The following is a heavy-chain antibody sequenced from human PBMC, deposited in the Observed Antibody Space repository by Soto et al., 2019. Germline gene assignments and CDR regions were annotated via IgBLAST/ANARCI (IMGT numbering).Heavy chain of an antibody. J-gene: IGHJ4*02. V-gene: IGHV3-33*01. Sequence: PGGSLRLSCAASGFTFSSYGMHWVRQAPGKGLEWVAVIWYDGSNKYYADSVKGRLTISRDNSKNTLYLQMNSLRAEDTAVYYCARDYYDSSGYYYVDYWGQGTLVTVSS. CDR1: GFTFSSYG. CDR2: IWYDGSNK. D-gene: IGHD3-22*01. CDR3: ARDYYDSSGYYYVDY.